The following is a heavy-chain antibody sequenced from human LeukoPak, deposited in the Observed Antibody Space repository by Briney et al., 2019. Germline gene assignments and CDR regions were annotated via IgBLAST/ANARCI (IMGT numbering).Heavy chain of an antibody. Sequence: GESLKISCKGSGYSFSGYWIGWVRQMPGKGLEWMGIIYPDDSDIRYSPSFQGQVTISADKSISTAYLQWSSLKASDTAVYYCARQKYSGYDYSDYWGQGTLVTVSS. CDR3: ARQKYSGYDYSDY. D-gene: IGHD5-12*01. V-gene: IGHV5-51*01. CDR2: IYPDDSDI. J-gene: IGHJ4*02. CDR1: GYSFSGYW.